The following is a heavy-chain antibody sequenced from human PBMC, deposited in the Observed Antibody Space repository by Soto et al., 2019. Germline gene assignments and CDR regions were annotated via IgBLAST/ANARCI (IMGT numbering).Heavy chain of an antibody. D-gene: IGHD3-3*01. CDR1: GGSISSSSYY. Sequence: SESLSLTCTVSGGSISSSSYYWGWIRQPPGKGLEWIGSIYYSGSTYYNPSLKSRVTISVDTSKNQFSLKLSSVTAADTAVYYCARQGSGYSFNWFDPWGQGTLVTVSS. J-gene: IGHJ5*02. CDR3: ARQGSGYSFNWFDP. V-gene: IGHV4-39*01. CDR2: IYYSGST.